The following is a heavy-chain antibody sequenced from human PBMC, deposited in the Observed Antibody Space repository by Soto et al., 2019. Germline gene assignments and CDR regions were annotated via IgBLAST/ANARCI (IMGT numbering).Heavy chain of an antibody. J-gene: IGHJ6*02. D-gene: IGHD4-17*01. Sequence: PGESLKISCKGSGYSFTSYWITWVRQMPGKGLEWMGRIDPSDSYTNYNPSFQGHVTISADKSISTAYLQWSSLKASDTAMYYWARVYGGNSGMDVWGQGTTVTVSS. CDR1: GYSFTSYW. CDR3: ARVYGGNSGMDV. V-gene: IGHV5-10-1*01. CDR2: IDPSDSYT.